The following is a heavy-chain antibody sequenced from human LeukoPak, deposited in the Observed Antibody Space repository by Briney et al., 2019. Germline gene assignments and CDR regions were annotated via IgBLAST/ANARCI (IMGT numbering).Heavy chain of an antibody. V-gene: IGHV3-30*03. D-gene: IGHD3-10*01. Sequence: PGGSLRLSCAASGFTFNNYGMHWVRQAPGKGLEWVAVIATDGRDKKYADSVKGRFTISRDNSRSTLYLQMNSLTPEDTAIYYCAREGYYGSGSPPSLYFDYWGQGTLVTVSS. CDR2: IATDGRDK. CDR3: AREGYYGSGSPPSLYFDY. J-gene: IGHJ4*02. CDR1: GFTFNNYG.